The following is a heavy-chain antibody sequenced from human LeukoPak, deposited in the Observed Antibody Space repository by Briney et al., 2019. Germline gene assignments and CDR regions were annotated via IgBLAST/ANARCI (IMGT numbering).Heavy chain of an antibody. CDR1: GFTFSSRDW. CDR2: IKQDGSEK. Sequence: GGSLRLSCVASGFTFSSRDWMTWVRQAPGKGLEWVANIKQDGSEKNYVDSVKGRFTISRDNAKNSLYLQMNSLRAEDTAVYYCARGPYGAITGTTNYFDYWGQGTLVTVSS. J-gene: IGHJ4*02. CDR3: ARGPYGAITGTTNYFDY. V-gene: IGHV3-7*01. D-gene: IGHD1-14*01.